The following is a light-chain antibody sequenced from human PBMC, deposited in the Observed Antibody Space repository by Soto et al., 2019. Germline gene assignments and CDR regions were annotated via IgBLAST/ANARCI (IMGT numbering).Light chain of an antibody. V-gene: IGKV1-5*01. CDR1: QNIRSR. CDR2: DAS. Sequence: DFQMTQSPSTLSASVGDRVTLTCRASQNIRSRVAWFQQKPGKAPKLLIYDASSLESGVPSRFSGSGSGTEFTLTISSLQPDDFATYYCQQYNSYSLTFGGGTKVDIK. J-gene: IGKJ4*01. CDR3: QQYNSYSLT.